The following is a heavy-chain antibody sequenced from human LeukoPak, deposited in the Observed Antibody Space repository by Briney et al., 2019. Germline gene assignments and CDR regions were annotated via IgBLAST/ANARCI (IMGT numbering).Heavy chain of an antibody. V-gene: IGHV1-2*02. CDR3: ARDPAPIVVVTAIGGSSSYYYYMDV. Sequence: ASVRVSCKASGYTFTGYYMHWVRQAPGQGLEWMGWINPNSGGTNYAQKFQGRVTMTRDTSISTAYMELSRLRSDDTAVYYCARDPAPIVVVTAIGGSSSYYYYMDVWGKGTTVTVSS. CDR1: GYTFTGYY. D-gene: IGHD2-21*02. J-gene: IGHJ6*03. CDR2: INPNSGGT.